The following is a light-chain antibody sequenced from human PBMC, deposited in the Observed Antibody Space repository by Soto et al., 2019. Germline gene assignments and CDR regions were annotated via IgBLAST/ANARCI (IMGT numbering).Light chain of an antibody. CDR1: ESISNW. J-gene: IGKJ2*01. Sequence: DIQMTQSPSILSASVGDRVAITCRANESISNWLAWYQQQPGKAPQVLIYDASRLESGVPVRFSGSGSGTEFTLTISSLQPDDLATYYCQQYKSYSYTFGQGTNLEI. V-gene: IGKV1-5*01. CDR3: QQYKSYSYT. CDR2: DAS.